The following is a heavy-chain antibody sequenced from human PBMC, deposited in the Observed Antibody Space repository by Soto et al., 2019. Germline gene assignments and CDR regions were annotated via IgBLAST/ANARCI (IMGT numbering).Heavy chain of an antibody. CDR1: GGTFSNYP. J-gene: IGHJ2*01. CDR3: ARGNHRWLQLWYFDL. V-gene: IGHV1-69*12. CDR2: IIPIFGTV. Sequence: QVQLVQSGAEVKKPGSSVKVSCKASGGTFSNYPISWVRQAPGQGLEWMGGIIPIFGTVNYAQKFQGRVTITADEYTSTAYMELSSLRSEYTAVYYCARGNHRWLQLWYFDLWGRGTLVTVSS. D-gene: IGHD5-12*01.